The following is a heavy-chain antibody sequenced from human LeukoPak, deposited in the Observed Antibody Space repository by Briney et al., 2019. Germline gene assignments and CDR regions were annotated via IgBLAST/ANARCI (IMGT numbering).Heavy chain of an antibody. D-gene: IGHD3-22*01. V-gene: IGHV3-23*01. CDR2: ISGASETI. CDR3: AKRDATMLVGSYYYAMDV. Sequence: PGGSLRLSCAASGFTFSRYAMSWVRQAPGKGLEWVSAISGASETIYYADSVRGRFTISRDNSKNTLYLQMNSLRADDTALYYWAKRDATMLVGSYYYAMDVWGQGTTVTVSS. J-gene: IGHJ6*02. CDR1: GFTFSRYA.